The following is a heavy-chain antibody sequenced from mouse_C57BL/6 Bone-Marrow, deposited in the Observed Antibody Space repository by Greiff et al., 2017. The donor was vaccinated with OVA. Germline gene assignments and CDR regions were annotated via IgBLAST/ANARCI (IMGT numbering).Heavy chain of an antibody. J-gene: IGHJ3*01. CDR2: INPNNGGT. V-gene: IGHV1-18*01. CDR3: ARMDYGSSLFAY. D-gene: IGHD1-1*01. Sequence: VHVKQSGPELVKPGASVKIPCKASGYTFTDYNMDWVKQSHGKSLEWIGDINPNNGGTIYNQKFKGKATLTVDKSSSTAYMELRSLTSEDTAVYYCARMDYGSSLFAYWGQGTLVTVSA. CDR1: GYTFTDYN.